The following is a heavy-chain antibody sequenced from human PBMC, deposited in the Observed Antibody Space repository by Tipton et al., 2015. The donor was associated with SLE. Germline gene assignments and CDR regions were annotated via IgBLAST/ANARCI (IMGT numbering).Heavy chain of an antibody. V-gene: IGHV4-61*02. D-gene: IGHD3-16*02. Sequence: TLSLTCTVSGGSINSDTYYWNWLRQPAGRTLEWLGRVQTTGNTNYNPSLRSRVTVSVDRSKNQFSLTLYSVTAADTAVYYCARGDDSIWGSYRHPLLWGQGILVTVSS. CDR3: ARGDDSIWGSYRHPLL. CDR1: GGSINSDTYY. J-gene: IGHJ1*01. CDR2: VQTTGNT.